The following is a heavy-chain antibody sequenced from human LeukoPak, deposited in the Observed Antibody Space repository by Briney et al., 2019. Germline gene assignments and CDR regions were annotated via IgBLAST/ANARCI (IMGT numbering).Heavy chain of an antibody. Sequence: GGSLRLSCAASGFTFGSYGMSWVRQAPGKGLEWVSAISGSGGSTYYADSVKGRFTISRDNSKNTLYLQMNSLRAEDTAVYYCAKVMVRGVNWFDPWGQGTLVTVSS. J-gene: IGHJ5*02. V-gene: IGHV3-23*01. CDR1: GFTFGSYG. D-gene: IGHD3-10*01. CDR2: ISGSGGST. CDR3: AKVMVRGVNWFDP.